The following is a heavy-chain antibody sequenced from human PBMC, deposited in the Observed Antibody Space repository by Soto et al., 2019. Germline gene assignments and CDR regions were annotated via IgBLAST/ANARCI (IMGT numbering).Heavy chain of an antibody. Sequence: GRSLSLCCAAAGFTFSSYSMNWVRQAPGKGLEWVSYINSGSSTIYYADSVKGRFTISRDNAKNSLYLQLNSLRAEDTAVYYCERDKPRSGYEKFEYLVQGTLVTVSS. CDR1: GFTFSSYS. D-gene: IGHD3-3*01. CDR3: ERDKPRSGYEKFEY. CDR2: INSGSSTI. J-gene: IGHJ4*02. V-gene: IGHV3-48*01.